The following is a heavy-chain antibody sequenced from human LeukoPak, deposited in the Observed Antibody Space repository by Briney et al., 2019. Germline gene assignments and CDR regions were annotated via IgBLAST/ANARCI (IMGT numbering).Heavy chain of an antibody. CDR1: GYSFTSYW. J-gene: IGHJ3*02. D-gene: IGHD5-18*01. CDR2: IYPGDSDT. V-gene: IGHV5-51*01. CDR3: ARATATGIDAFDI. Sequence: GESLKISCKGSGYSFTSYWIGWVRQMPGKGLEWMGIIYPGDSDTRYSPSFQGQVTISADKSISTAYPQWSSLKASDTAMYYCARATATGIDAFDIWGQGTMVTVSS.